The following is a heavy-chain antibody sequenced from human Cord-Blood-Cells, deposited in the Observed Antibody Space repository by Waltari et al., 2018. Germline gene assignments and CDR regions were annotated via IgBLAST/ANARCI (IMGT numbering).Heavy chain of an antibody. CDR2: INHSGST. CDR1: GGSFSGYY. V-gene: IGHV4-34*01. Sequence: QVQLQQWGAGLLKPSETLSLTCAVYGGSFSGYYWSWIRQPPGKGLGWIGEINHSGSTNNNPSLKSRVTISVDTSKNQFSLKLSSVTAADTAVYYCARVGYCSSTSCYTGRWYFDLWGRGTLVTVSS. CDR3: ARVGYCSSTSCYTGRWYFDL. J-gene: IGHJ2*01. D-gene: IGHD2-2*02.